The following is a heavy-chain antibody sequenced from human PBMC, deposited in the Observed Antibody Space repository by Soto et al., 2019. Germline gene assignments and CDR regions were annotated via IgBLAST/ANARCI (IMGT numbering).Heavy chain of an antibody. Sequence: PSETLSLTCTVSGGSISSGGYYWSWIRQHPGKGLEWIGYIYYSGSTYYNPSLKSRVTISVDTSKNQFSLRLSSVTAADTAVYYCAREPYCSSTSCYDHGMDVWGQGTTVTVSS. CDR2: IYYSGST. CDR1: GGSISSGGYY. D-gene: IGHD2-2*01. V-gene: IGHV4-31*03. CDR3: AREPYCSSTSCYDHGMDV. J-gene: IGHJ6*02.